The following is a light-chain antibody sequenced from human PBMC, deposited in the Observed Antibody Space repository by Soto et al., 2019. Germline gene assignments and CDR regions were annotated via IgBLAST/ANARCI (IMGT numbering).Light chain of an antibody. V-gene: IGKV1-5*01. CDR2: DAS. CDR1: QSISSW. Sequence: DIQMTQSPSTLSASVGDRVTITCRASQSISSWLAWYQQKPGKAPKLLIYDASSLESGVPSRFSGSGSGTEFTLTISSRQPDDFATYYCQQYNIYSYTFGQGTKMEIK. J-gene: IGKJ2*01. CDR3: QQYNIYSYT.